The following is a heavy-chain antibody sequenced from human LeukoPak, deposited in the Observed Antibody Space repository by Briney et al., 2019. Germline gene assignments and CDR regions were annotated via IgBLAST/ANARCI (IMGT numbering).Heavy chain of an antibody. CDR3: ARDHKSRNFDY. CDR2: ISSSGSTI. J-gene: IGHJ4*02. CDR1: GFTFSSYE. Sequence: GGSLRLSCAASGFTFSSYEMNWVRQAPGKGLEWVSYISSSGSTIYYADSVKGRFTISRDNAKNSLYLQMNSLRAEDTAVYYRARDHKSRNFDYWGQGTLVTVSS. V-gene: IGHV3-48*03.